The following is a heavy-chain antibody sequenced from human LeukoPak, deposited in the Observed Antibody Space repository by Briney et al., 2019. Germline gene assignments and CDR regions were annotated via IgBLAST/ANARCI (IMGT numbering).Heavy chain of an antibody. D-gene: IGHD4-11*01. CDR3: ARRNSNYPIDT. Sequence: SQTLSLTCTVSGGSISSGSYYWSWIRQPAGKGLEWIGNVFHTGNTYYNPSLKSRLTISVDTSNNQFSLRLSSVTAADTAVYFCARRNSNYPIDTWGQGTLVTVSS. CDR2: VFHTGNT. J-gene: IGHJ5*02. CDR1: GGSISSGSYY. V-gene: IGHV4-61*09.